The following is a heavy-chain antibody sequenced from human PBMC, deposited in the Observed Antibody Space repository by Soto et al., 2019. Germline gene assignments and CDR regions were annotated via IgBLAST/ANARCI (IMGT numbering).Heavy chain of an antibody. CDR1: GFTFNNAW. J-gene: IGHJ6*02. Sequence: PGGSLRLSCAASGFTFNNAWMSWARQAPGKGLEWVGHIKSNIDGGTTDYAAPVQGRVTISRDDSKDTLYLQMSSLKTEDTAVYYCITWSYGMDVWGQGTSVTVSS. CDR2: IKSNIDGGTT. D-gene: IGHD1-1*01. V-gene: IGHV3-15*01. CDR3: ITWSYGMDV.